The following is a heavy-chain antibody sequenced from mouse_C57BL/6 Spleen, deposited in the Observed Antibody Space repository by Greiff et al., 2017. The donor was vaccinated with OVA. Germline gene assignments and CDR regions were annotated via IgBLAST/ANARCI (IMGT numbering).Heavy chain of an antibody. V-gene: IGHV5-4*01. J-gene: IGHJ3*01. CDR2: ISDGGSYT. CDR1: GFTFSSYA. CDR3: ARSPGGFAY. Sequence: EVQVVESGGGLVKPGGSLKLSCAASGFTFSSYAMSWVRQTPEKRLEWVATISDGGSYTYYPDNVKGRFTISRDNAKNNLYLQMSHLKSEDTAMYYCARSPGGFAYWGQGTLVTVSA.